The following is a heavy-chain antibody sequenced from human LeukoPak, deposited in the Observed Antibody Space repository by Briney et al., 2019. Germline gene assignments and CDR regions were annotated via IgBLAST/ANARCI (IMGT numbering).Heavy chain of an antibody. CDR2: ISGRGDNI. D-gene: IGHD4-17*01. J-gene: IGHJ3*02. CDR1: GFTVSSYC. Sequence: GGSLRLSCKASGFTVSSYCMTWVRQAPGKGLEWVSSISGRGDNIQYAASVQGRFTISRDNSKNTLYLQMNSLRAEDTAVYYCAKDPNGDYIGTFDIWGQGTMVTVSS. CDR3: AKDPNGDYIGTFDI. V-gene: IGHV3-23*01.